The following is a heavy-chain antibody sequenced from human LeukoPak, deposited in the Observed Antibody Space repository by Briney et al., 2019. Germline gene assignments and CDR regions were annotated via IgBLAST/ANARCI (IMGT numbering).Heavy chain of an antibody. Sequence: GGSLRLSCAASGFTFNNYGMHWVRQAPGKGLEWVAFIRDDGGDKFYADSVKDRFTISRDNAKNSLYLQMNSLRAEDTAVYYCAGGSGWLIDSWGQGTLVTVSS. CDR3: AGGSGWLIDS. D-gene: IGHD6-19*01. CDR1: GFTFNNYG. J-gene: IGHJ4*02. CDR2: IRDDGGDK. V-gene: IGHV3-30*02.